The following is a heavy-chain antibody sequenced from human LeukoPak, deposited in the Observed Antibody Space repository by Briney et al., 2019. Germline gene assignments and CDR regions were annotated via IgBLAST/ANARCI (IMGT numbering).Heavy chain of an antibody. Sequence: PSETLSLTCAMYGGSFSGFSWSWIRQPPGKGLEWMGEINHSGSTNYSPSLKSRVTISINTAKRQFSLRLSSVTAADTAVYYCARSSLAAAGTSFDYWGQGTLVTVSS. CDR3: ARSSLAAAGTSFDY. CDR1: GGSFSGFS. V-gene: IGHV4-34*01. CDR2: INHSGST. J-gene: IGHJ4*02. D-gene: IGHD6-13*01.